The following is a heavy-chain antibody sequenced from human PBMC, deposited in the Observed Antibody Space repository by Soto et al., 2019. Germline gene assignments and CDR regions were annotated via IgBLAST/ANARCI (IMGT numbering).Heavy chain of an antibody. D-gene: IGHD3-3*01. CDR3: ARDPAANYDFWSGPAFDY. CDR1: GGTFSSYA. J-gene: IGHJ4*02. V-gene: IGHV1-69*13. Sequence: SVKVSCKASGGTFSSYAISWVRQAPGQGLEWMGGIIPIFGTANYTQKFQGRVTITADESTSTAYMELSSLRSEDTAVYYCARDPAANYDFWSGPAFDYWGQGTLVTVSS. CDR2: IIPIFGTA.